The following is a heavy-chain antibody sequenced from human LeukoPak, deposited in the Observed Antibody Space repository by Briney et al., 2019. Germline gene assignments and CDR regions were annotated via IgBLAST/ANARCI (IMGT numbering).Heavy chain of an antibody. J-gene: IGHJ5*02. CDR3: ARHSRGADNWFDP. D-gene: IGHD3-10*01. V-gene: IGHV4-39*01. CDR2: IYYSEST. CDR1: GVSISSSSYY. Sequence: SETLSLTCTVSGVSISSSSYYWGWIRQPPGKGLEWIGSIYYSESTYYNSSLKSRVTISVDTSKNQFSLKLSSVTAADTAVYYGARHSRGADNWFDPWGQGTLVTVSS.